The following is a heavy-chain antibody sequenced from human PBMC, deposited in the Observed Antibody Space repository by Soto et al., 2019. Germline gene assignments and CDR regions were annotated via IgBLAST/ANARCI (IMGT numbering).Heavy chain of an antibody. Sequence: PSETLSLTCTVSGGSISSYYWSWIRQPPGKGLEWIGYIYYSGSTNYNPSLKSRVSISVDTSKNQVSLKLTSVTAADTAVYYCARTLMNYYRLDYWGQGALVTVSS. CDR1: GGSISSYY. D-gene: IGHD3-10*01. CDR3: ARTLMNYYRLDY. J-gene: IGHJ4*02. CDR2: IYYSGST. V-gene: IGHV4-59*08.